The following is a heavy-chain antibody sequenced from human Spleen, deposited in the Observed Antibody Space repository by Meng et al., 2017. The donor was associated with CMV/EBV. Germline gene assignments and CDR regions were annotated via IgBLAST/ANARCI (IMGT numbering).Heavy chain of an antibody. CDR1: GSSTRSTYY. Sequence: GSSTRSTYYWGWIRQPPGKGLEWIGSIYYSGATYYNPSLGSRVTISIDTSKSQFSLKLLSVTAADTAIYYCARCVSAADSTDRFDPWGQGTLVTVSS. CDR3: ARCVSAADSTDRFDP. D-gene: IGHD6-13*01. V-gene: IGHV4-39*07. J-gene: IGHJ5*02. CDR2: IYYSGAT.